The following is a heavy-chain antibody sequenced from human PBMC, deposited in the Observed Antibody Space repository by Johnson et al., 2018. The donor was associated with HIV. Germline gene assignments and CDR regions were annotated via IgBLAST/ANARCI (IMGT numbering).Heavy chain of an antibody. J-gene: IGHJ3*02. CDR3: ARGLGAAAGAFDI. CDR2: ISWNSGSI. CDR1: GFTFDDYA. V-gene: IGHV3-9*01. D-gene: IGHD6-13*01. Sequence: VQLVESGGGLVQPGGSLRLSCAASGFTFDDYAMHWVRQAPGKGLEWVSGISWNSGSIGYADSVKGRFTISRDNSKNTLYLQMNSLRAEDTAVYYCARGLGAAAGAFDIWGQGTMVTVSS.